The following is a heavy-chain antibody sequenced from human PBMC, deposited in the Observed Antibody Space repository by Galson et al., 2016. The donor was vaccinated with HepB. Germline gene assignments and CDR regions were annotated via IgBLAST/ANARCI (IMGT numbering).Heavy chain of an antibody. CDR3: ARRFSNYVGETWYHHHYYYYMDV. J-gene: IGHJ6*03. Sequence: LSLTFAVYGGSFSGYYWSWIRPPPGKGLEWIGEINHSGSTNYNPSLKSRVTISVDTSKNQFSLKLSSVTAADTAVYYCARRFSNYVGETWYHHHYYYYMDVWGKGTTVTVSS. CDR2: INHSGST. CDR1: GGSFSGYY. D-gene: IGHD4-11*01. V-gene: IGHV4-34*01.